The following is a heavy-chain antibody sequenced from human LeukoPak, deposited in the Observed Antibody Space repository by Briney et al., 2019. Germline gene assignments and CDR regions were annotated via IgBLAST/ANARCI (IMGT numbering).Heavy chain of an antibody. V-gene: IGHV3-74*01. J-gene: IGHJ4*02. CDR1: GFTFSRYS. CDR2: VNSDGSGT. D-gene: IGHD3-16*01. CDR3: VCLGLGGLSLD. Sequence: PGGSLRLSCAASGFTFSRYSRHWVRQAPGTGLVWVSHVNSDGSGTDYADSVKGRFTISRDNAKNTLYLQMNSLRVEDTAVYYCVCLGLGGLSLDWGQGTLVTVSS.